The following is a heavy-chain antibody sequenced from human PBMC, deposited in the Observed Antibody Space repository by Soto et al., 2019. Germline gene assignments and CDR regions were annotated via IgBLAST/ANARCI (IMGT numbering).Heavy chain of an antibody. Sequence: EVQLVESGGGLVQPGGSLRLSCEVSGLVFSSTWMTWVRQAPGKGPEWVGRIKSASYGGTIDYAASVEGRFIISRDDSRSTLYLHMTSLRTNDTAVYYCAKDRPFSAATNLVYWGQGTLVTVSS. D-gene: IGHD1-1*01. J-gene: IGHJ1*01. CDR1: GLVFSSTW. CDR2: IKSASYGGTI. V-gene: IGHV3-15*01. CDR3: AKDRPFSAATNLVY.